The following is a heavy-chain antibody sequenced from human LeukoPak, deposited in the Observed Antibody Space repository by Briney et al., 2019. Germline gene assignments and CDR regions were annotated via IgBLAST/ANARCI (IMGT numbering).Heavy chain of an antibody. Sequence: ASVKISCKGSGYSFTSYWIGWVRQMPGKGLEWMGIIYPGDSDTRYSPSFQGQVTISADKSISTAYLQWSSLKASDTAIYYCARRLAAPDTGTFDYWGQGTLVTVSS. J-gene: IGHJ4*02. CDR2: IYPGDSDT. D-gene: IGHD6-13*01. V-gene: IGHV5-51*01. CDR3: ARRLAAPDTGTFDY. CDR1: GYSFTSYW.